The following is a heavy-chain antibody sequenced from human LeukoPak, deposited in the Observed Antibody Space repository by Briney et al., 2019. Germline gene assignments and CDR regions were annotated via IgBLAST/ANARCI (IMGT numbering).Heavy chain of an antibody. CDR2: ISYDGSNK. D-gene: IGHD6-19*01. J-gene: IGHJ4*02. CDR3: ARDLLSSGWYGGFDY. CDR1: GFTFSSYA. Sequence: GRSLRLSCAASGFTFSSYAMHWVRQAPGKGLEWVAVISYDGSNKYYADSVKGRFTIFRDNSKNTLYLQMNSLRAEDTAVYCCARDLLSSGWYGGFDYWGQGTLVTVSS. V-gene: IGHV3-30*01.